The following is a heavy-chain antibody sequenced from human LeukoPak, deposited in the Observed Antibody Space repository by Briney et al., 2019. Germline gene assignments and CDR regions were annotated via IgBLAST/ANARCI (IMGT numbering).Heavy chain of an antibody. Sequence: GGSLRLSCAASGFTFSSYGMHWVRQAPGMGLEWVAFIRYDGSNKYYADSVKGRFTISRDNSQNTLYLQMNSLRAEDTAVYYCAKDFWPTRTTVTTTNDYWGQGTLVTVSS. V-gene: IGHV3-30*02. CDR2: IRYDGSNK. CDR3: AKDFWPTRTTVTTTNDY. J-gene: IGHJ4*02. D-gene: IGHD4-17*01. CDR1: GFTFSSYG.